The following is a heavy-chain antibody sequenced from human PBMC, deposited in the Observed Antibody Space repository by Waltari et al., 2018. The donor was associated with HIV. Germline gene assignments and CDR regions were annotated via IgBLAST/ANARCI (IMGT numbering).Heavy chain of an antibody. CDR2: IYYSGST. Sequence: QVQLQESGPGLVKPSETLSLTCTVSGGSISSYYWSWIRQPTGKGLEWIGYIYYSGSTNYNPSLKSRVTISVDTSKNQFSLKLSSVTAADTAVYYCASSPGPDYYYYYGMDVWGQGTTVTVSS. J-gene: IGHJ6*02. V-gene: IGHV4-59*01. CDR1: GGSISSYY. CDR3: ASSPGPDYYYYYGMDV.